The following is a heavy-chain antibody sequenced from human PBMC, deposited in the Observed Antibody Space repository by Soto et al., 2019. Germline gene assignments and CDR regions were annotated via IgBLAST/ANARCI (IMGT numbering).Heavy chain of an antibody. CDR3: ATTHPLYYGDYIWFDP. CDR2: INHSGST. J-gene: IGHJ5*02. CDR1: GGSFSGYY. D-gene: IGHD4-17*01. V-gene: IGHV4-34*01. Sequence: SETLSLTCAVYGGSFSGYYWSWIRQPPGKGLEWIGEINHSGSTNYNPSLKSRVTISVDTSKNQFSLKLSSVTAADTAVYYCATTHPLYYGDYIWFDPWGQGTLVTVSS.